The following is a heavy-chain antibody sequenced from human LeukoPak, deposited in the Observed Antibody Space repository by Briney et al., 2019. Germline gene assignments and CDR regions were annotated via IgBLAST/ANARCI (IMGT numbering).Heavy chain of an antibody. Sequence: AGGSLRLSCAASGFSFGSHGMHWVRQAPGKGLEWVAFIRYGGSHQFYADSVRGRFTISRDNPKNTLYLQMNSLRGEDTAVYFCARGSGTWFYLQDWGQGTLVTVSS. CDR3: ARGSGTWFYLQD. CDR1: GFSFGSHG. V-gene: IGHV3-30*02. CDR2: IRYGGSHQ. D-gene: IGHD2/OR15-2a*01. J-gene: IGHJ1*01.